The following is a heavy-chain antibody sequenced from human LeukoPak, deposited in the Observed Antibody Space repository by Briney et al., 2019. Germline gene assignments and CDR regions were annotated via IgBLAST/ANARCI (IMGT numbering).Heavy chain of an antibody. D-gene: IGHD2-15*01. J-gene: IGHJ3*02. V-gene: IGHV4-30-2*01. CDR2: MSHSGST. CDR1: GASMSGGYS. Sequence: PSQTLSLTCAVSGASMSGGYSWSWIRQPPGKGLEWIGYMSHSGSTYYNPSLKSRVTISVDRSKNQFSPKLSSVTAADTAVYYCARETLFGYCSGGSCYGDAIDIWGQGTMVTVSS. CDR3: ARETLFGYCSGGSCYGDAIDI.